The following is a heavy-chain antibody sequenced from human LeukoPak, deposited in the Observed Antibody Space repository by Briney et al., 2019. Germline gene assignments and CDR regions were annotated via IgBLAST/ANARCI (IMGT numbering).Heavy chain of an antibody. D-gene: IGHD2-15*01. CDR1: GYTFTGYY. CDR3: ARDRRCSGGSCYSGPYGMDV. V-gene: IGHV1-2*02. Sequence: ASVKVSCKASGYTFTGYYMHWVRQAPGQGLGWMGWINPNSGGTNYAQKFQGRVTMTRDTSISTAYMELSRLRSDDTAVYYCARDRRCSGGSCYSGPYGMDVWGQGTTVTVSS. CDR2: INPNSGGT. J-gene: IGHJ6*02.